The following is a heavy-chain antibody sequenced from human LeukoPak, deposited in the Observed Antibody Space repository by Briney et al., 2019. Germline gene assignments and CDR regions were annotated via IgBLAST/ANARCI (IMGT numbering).Heavy chain of an antibody. CDR3: ARDRGTAMVPRGEDY. CDR2: ISAYNGNT. Sequence: ASVKVSCKASGYTFTSYGISWVRQAPGQGLEWMGWISAYNGNTNYAQKLQGRVTMTTDTSTSTAYMELRSLRSDDTAVCYCARDRGTAMVPRGEDYWGQGTLVTVSS. D-gene: IGHD5-18*01. CDR1: GYTFTSYG. V-gene: IGHV1-18*01. J-gene: IGHJ4*02.